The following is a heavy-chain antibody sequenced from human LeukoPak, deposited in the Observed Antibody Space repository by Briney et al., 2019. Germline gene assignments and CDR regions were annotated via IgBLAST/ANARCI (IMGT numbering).Heavy chain of an antibody. CDR1: GFTFSSYA. CDR3: ARDDENYGGNSGFVDY. CDR2: ISSNGGSI. D-gene: IGHD4-23*01. Sequence: GGSLRLSCAASGFTFSSYAMHWVRQAPGKGLEYVSAISSNGGSIYYANSVKGRFTISRDNSKNTLYLQMGSLRAEDMAVYYCARDDENYGGNSGFVDYWGQGTLVTVSS. J-gene: IGHJ4*02. V-gene: IGHV3-64*01.